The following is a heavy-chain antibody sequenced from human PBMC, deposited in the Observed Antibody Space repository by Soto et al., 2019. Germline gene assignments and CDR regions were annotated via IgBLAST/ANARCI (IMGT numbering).Heavy chain of an antibody. CDR2: IIPIFGTA. CDR1: GGTFSSYA. Sequence: QVQLVQSGAEVKKPGSSVKVSCKAPGGTFSSYAISWVRQAPGQGLEWMGGIIPIFGTAKYAQKLQGRVTMTAHEPTSTGYMELGSLRSEDTAVYYCARSQGGSSSLDIYYYYYYGMDVWGQGTTVTVSS. CDR3: ARSQGGSSSLDIYYYYYYGMDV. D-gene: IGHD2-15*01. J-gene: IGHJ6*02. V-gene: IGHV1-69*01.